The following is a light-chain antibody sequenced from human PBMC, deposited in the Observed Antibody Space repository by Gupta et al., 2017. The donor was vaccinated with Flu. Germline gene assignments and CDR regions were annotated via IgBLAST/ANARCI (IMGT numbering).Light chain of an antibody. CDR3: QQENHSPWT. CDR1: QEISNY. CDR2: GAS. J-gene: IGKJ1*01. V-gene: IGKV1-16*01. Sequence: DLRMTQSPASLSASVGDRVTLTCRASQEISNYLGWYQQKPGKAQKSVIYGASWVQTGVPSRFSVSGSGTVCNLTISSLQPEDFAIYDCQQENHSPWTFGHGTKVDIK.